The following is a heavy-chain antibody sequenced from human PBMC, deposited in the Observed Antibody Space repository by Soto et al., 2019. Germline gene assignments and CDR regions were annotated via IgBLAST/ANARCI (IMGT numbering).Heavy chain of an antibody. CDR2: ISYDGSNK. D-gene: IGHD4-4*01. CDR1: GFTFSSYA. J-gene: IGHJ4*02. CDR3: ARAVSWVYYFDY. Sequence: QVQLVESGGGVVQPGRSLRLSCAASGFTFSSYAMHWVRQAPGKGLEWVAVISYDGSNKYYADSVKGRFTISRDNSKNTLYLQMNSLRAEDTAVYYCARAVSWVYYFDYWGQGTLVTVSS. V-gene: IGHV3-30-3*01.